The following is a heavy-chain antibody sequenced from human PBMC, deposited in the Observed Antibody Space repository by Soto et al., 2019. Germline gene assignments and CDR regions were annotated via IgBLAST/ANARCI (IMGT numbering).Heavy chain of an antibody. CDR1: GGTFSSYA. D-gene: IGHD3-22*01. Sequence: ASVKVSCKASGGTFSSYAISWVRQAPGQGLEWMGGIIPIFGTASYAQKFQGRVTITADESTSTAYMELSSLRSEDTAVYYCARDGYYYDSSGYYYYFDYWGQGTLVTVSS. V-gene: IGHV1-69*13. J-gene: IGHJ4*02. CDR2: IIPIFGTA. CDR3: ARDGYYYDSSGYYYYFDY.